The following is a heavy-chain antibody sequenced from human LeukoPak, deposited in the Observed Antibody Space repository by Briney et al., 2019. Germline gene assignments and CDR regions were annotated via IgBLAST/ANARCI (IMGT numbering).Heavy chain of an antibody. D-gene: IGHD6-19*01. CDR3: ARQGYGSGYYYFDY. V-gene: IGHV4-59*01. CDR1: GGSISSYY. CDR2: VYYSGTT. J-gene: IGHJ4*02. Sequence: PSETLSLTCTVSGGSISSYYWSWIRQPPGKGLEWIGYVYYSGTTNYNPSLKSRVTISVDTSKNQFSLKLSSVTGADTAVYYCARQGYGSGYYYFDYWGQGTLVTVSS.